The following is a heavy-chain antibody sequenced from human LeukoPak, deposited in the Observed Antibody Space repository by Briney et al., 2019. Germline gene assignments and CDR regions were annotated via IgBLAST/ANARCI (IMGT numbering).Heavy chain of an antibody. CDR1: GYRLTSYG. Sequence: ASVKVSCKASGYRLTSYGISWVRQPPGQGLEWMGWISTYNGNTNYAQKFQDRVTMTTDTSTSTAYMELRSLRSDDTAVYYCARYSVSYSSSWHYYFDYWGQGTLVTVSP. D-gene: IGHD6-13*01. J-gene: IGHJ4*02. CDR3: ARYSVSYSSSWHYYFDY. V-gene: IGHV1-18*01. CDR2: ISTYNGNT.